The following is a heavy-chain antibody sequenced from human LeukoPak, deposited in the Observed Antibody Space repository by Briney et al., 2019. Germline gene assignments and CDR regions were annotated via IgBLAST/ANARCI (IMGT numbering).Heavy chain of an antibody. Sequence: GGSLRLSCAASGFTFKFYSMNWVRQAPGKGLEWVSYISTNTTTIYYADSVKGRFTISRDNAKNSLYLQMNSLRVEDTAVYYCAKESARTEVFDIWGQGTMVTVSS. CDR2: ISTNTTTI. CDR3: AKESARTEVFDI. V-gene: IGHV3-48*01. D-gene: IGHD1-14*01. CDR1: GFTFKFYS. J-gene: IGHJ3*02.